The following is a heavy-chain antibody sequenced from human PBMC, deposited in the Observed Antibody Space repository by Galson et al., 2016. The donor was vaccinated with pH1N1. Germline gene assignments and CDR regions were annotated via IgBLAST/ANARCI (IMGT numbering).Heavy chain of an antibody. J-gene: IGHJ6*02. CDR3: ARANYGYFDTHYFGMDV. D-gene: IGHD3-22*01. CDR2: ISYGGTIK. V-gene: IGHV3-30-3*01. Sequence: SLRLSCAASGFTFSSFNMFWVRQAPGKGLECVAVISYGGTIKYYADSVKGRFSISRDNSETTLYLQMNSLRPQDTAVYYCARANYGYFDTHYFGMDVWGLGTTVTFSS. CDR1: GFTFSSFN.